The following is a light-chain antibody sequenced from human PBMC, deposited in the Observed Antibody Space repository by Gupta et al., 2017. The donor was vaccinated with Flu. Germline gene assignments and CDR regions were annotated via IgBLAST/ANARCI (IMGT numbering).Light chain of an antibody. J-gene: IGKJ2*01. CDR2: DAS. Sequence: LSVLPGETATLSCRASETIGSKLAWFKEKPDQPPRRLIFDASNRAAGGPTSCTGSGSGNACTITIASLQSEEVGFYFCNQYTNGHQGPYTLGQGTKLDFK. CDR1: ETIGSK. V-gene: IGKV3D-15*01. CDR3: NQYTNGHQGPYT.